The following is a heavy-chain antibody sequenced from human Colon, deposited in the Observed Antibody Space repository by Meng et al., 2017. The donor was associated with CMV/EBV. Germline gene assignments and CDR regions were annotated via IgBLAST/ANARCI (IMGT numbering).Heavy chain of an antibody. CDR3: AKVDRIVVISAATFDY. CDR2: IYYTGDT. V-gene: IGHV4-59*11. Sequence: GSLRLSCTVSGGSMRSRYWTWIRQPPGKGLEYIGYIYYTGDTNYNPSLESRVTISVDTSKSQLSMKLRSVTAADTAVYYCAKVDRIVVISAATFDYWGQGTLVTVSS. CDR1: GGSMRSRY. J-gene: IGHJ4*02. D-gene: IGHD2-2*01.